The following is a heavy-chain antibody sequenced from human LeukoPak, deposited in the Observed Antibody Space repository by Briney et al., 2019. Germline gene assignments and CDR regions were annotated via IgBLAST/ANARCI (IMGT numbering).Heavy chain of an antibody. V-gene: IGHV3-21*06. CDR2: ISNDNNYI. D-gene: IGHD2-15*01. J-gene: IGHJ1*01. CDR1: GFPFNTYT. Sequence: GGSLRLSCAASGFPFNTYTMNWVRQAPGQGLEWVSSISNDNNYIYYAESVKGRFTISRDYAKSSLFLQMNSLRVEDTAVYYCAKGGSHFQHWGQGTLVTVSS. CDR3: AKGGSHFQH.